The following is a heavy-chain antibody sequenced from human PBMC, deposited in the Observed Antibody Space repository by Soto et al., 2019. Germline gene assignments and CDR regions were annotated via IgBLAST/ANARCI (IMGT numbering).Heavy chain of an antibody. J-gene: IGHJ4*02. V-gene: IGHV3-23*01. Sequence: GGSLRLSCAASGFTFSSYAMSWVRQAPGKGLEWVSAISGSGGSTYYADSVKGWFTISRDNSKNTLYLQMNSLRAEDTAVYYCAKDLFRYFEGGFDYWGQRTPVTVSS. CDR3: AKDLFRYFEGGFDY. D-gene: IGHD3-9*01. CDR2: ISGSGGST. CDR1: GFTFSSYA.